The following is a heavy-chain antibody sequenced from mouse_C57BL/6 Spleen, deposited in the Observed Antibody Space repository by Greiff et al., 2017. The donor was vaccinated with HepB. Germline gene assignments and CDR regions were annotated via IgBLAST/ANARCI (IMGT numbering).Heavy chain of an antibody. CDR2: IYPGDGDT. V-gene: IGHV1-80*01. CDR1: GYAFSSYW. CDR3: ARSPYYCGSSYDFDY. D-gene: IGHD1-1*01. Sequence: QVQLQQSGAELVKPGASVKISCKASGYAFSSYWMNWVKQRPGKGLEWIGQIYPGDGDTNYNGKFKGKATLTADKSSSTAYMQLSSLTSEDSAVYFCARSPYYCGSSYDFDYWGQGTTLTVSS. J-gene: IGHJ2*01.